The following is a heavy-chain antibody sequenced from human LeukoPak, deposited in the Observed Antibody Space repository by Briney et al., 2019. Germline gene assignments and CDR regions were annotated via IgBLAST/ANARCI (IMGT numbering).Heavy chain of an antibody. CDR2: ISYDGSNK. J-gene: IGHJ4*02. V-gene: IGHV3-30*04. CDR1: GFTFSSYA. D-gene: IGHD3-9*01. CDR3: TREWNVLRYFDWLSPLTY. Sequence: GGSLRLSCAASGFTFSSYAMHWVRQAPGKGLEWVAVISYDGSNKYYADSVKGRFTISRDDSKSIAYLQMNSLKTEDTAVYYCTREWNVLRYFDWLSPLTYWGQGTLVTVSS.